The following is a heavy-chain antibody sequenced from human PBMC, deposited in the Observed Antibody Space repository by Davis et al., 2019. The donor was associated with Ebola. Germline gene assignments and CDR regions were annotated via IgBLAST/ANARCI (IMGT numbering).Heavy chain of an antibody. CDR2: VSVRGDTT. CDR1: GFTFSSFA. J-gene: IGHJ3*01. V-gene: IGHV3-23*01. Sequence: PGGSLRLSCAASGFTFSSFAMSWVRQAPQKGLEWVATVSVRGDTTYYADSVKGRFTVSRDNSKNTLYLQMNSLRAEDTAVYYCVKLPGEEYCSGTSCYQIGHDAFDVWGQGTIVTVSS. D-gene: IGHD2-15*01. CDR3: VKLPGEEYCSGTSCYQIGHDAFDV.